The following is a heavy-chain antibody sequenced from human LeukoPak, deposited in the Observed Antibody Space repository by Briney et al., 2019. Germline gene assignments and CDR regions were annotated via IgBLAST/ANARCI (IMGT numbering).Heavy chain of an antibody. J-gene: IGHJ4*02. CDR2: IYYSGST. Sequence: PSETLSLTCTVSGGSISSYYWSWIRQPPGKGLEWIGYIYYSGSTNYNPSLKSRVTISVDTSKNQFSLKLSSVTAADTAVYYRARTYYDFWSGYSSFDYWGQGTLVTVSS. CDR1: GGSISSYY. CDR3: ARTYYDFWSGYSSFDY. V-gene: IGHV4-59*01. D-gene: IGHD3-3*01.